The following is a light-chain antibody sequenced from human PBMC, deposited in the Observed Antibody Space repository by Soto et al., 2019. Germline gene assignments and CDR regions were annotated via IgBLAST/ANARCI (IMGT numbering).Light chain of an antibody. CDR1: KLGNKY. CDR3: QAWDSSTVV. CDR2: QDI. J-gene: IGLJ2*01. V-gene: IGLV3-1*01. Sequence: SYELTQPPSVSVSPGQTASITCSGDKLGNKYACWYQQKPGQSPVLVIYQDIKRPSGIPERFSGSNSGNTATLTISGTQAMDEADYYCQAWDSSTVVFVGGTKLTVL.